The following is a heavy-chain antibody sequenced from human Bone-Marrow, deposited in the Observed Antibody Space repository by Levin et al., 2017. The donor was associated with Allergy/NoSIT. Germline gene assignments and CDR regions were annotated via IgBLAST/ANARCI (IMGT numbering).Heavy chain of an antibody. CDR2: ISSSGATI. Sequence: GGSLRLSCAASGFTFSDYYMSWIRQAPGKGLEWVSYISSSGATINYADSVKGRFTISRDNAKNSLYLQMNSLRAEDTAMYYCAKVRRGLDAFEIWGQGTMVTVSS. J-gene: IGHJ3*02. V-gene: IGHV3-11*01. CDR3: AKVRRGLDAFEI. CDR1: GFTFSDYY. D-gene: IGHD3/OR15-3a*01.